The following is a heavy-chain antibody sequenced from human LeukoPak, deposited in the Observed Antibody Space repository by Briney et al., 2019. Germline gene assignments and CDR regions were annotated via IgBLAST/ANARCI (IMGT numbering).Heavy chain of an antibody. Sequence: SETLSLTCAVYGGSFSGYYWSWIRQPPGKGLEWIGEIYYSGSTNYNPSLKSRVTISVDKSKNQFSLKLSSVTAADTAVYYCARVPSSSWNNWFDPWGQGTLVTVSS. J-gene: IGHJ5*02. CDR2: IYYSGST. V-gene: IGHV4-34*01. CDR1: GGSFSGYY. CDR3: ARVPSSSWNNWFDP. D-gene: IGHD6-13*01.